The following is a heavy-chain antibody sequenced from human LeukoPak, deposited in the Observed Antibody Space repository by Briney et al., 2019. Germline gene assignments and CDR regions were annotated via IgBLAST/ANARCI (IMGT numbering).Heavy chain of an antibody. V-gene: IGHV1-69*01. D-gene: IGHD3-22*01. CDR1: GGTFSSYA. Sequence: GASVKVSCKASGGTFSSYAISWVRQAPGQGLEWMGGIIPIFGTANYAQKFQGRVTITADESTSTAYMELSSLRSEDTAVYYCARVPDYDSSGYFDYWGQGTLVTVSS. J-gene: IGHJ4*02. CDR2: IIPIFGTA. CDR3: ARVPDYDSSGYFDY.